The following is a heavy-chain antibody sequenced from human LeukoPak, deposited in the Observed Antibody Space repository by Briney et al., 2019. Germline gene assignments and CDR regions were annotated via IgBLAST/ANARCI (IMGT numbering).Heavy chain of an antibody. D-gene: IGHD3-10*01. V-gene: IGHV3-23*01. CDR3: AKDAIYGSGSYSRAYYFDY. CDR2: ISGSGGST. J-gene: IGHJ4*02. CDR1: GFTFSSYA. Sequence: GGSLRLSCAASGFTFSSYAMSWVRQAPGKGLEWVSAISGSGGSTYYADSVKGRFTISRDNSKNTLYLQMNSLRAEDTAVYHCAKDAIYGSGSYSRAYYFDYWGQGTLVTVSS.